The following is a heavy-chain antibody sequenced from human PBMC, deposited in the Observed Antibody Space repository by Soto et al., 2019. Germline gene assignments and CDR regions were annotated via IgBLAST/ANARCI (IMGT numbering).Heavy chain of an antibody. D-gene: IGHD3-10*01. V-gene: IGHV3-74*01. CDR3: ASGFGY. Sequence: EVQLVESGGGLVQPGGSLRLSCAASGFTFSSYWMHWVRQATGKGLVWVSRINSDGSSTYYADSVKGRFTISRDNAKNTLYLQMNSRRADDTAVYYCASGFGYWGQGTLVTVSS. J-gene: IGHJ4*02. CDR2: INSDGSST. CDR1: GFTFSSYW.